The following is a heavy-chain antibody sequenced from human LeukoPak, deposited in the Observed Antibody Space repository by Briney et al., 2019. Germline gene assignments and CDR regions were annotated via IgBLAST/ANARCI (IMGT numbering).Heavy chain of an antibody. CDR1: GYSISSGYY. V-gene: IGHV4-38-2*01. D-gene: IGHD3-3*01. Sequence: PSETLSLTCAVSGYSISSGYYWGWIRQPPGKGLEWIGSIYHSGSTYYNPSLKSRVTISVDTSKNQFSLKLSSVTAADTAVYYCARLPTEEVYDFWSGREFDPWGQGTLVTVSS. CDR2: IYHSGST. J-gene: IGHJ5*02. CDR3: ARLPTEEVYDFWSGREFDP.